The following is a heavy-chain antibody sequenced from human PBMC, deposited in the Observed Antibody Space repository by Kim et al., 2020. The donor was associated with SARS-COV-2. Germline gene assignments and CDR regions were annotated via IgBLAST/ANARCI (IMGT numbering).Heavy chain of an antibody. D-gene: IGHD3-10*01. Sequence: SETLSLTCTVSGGSISSSSYYWGWIRQPPGKGLEWIGSIYYSGITYYNPSLKSRVTISVDTSKNQFSLKLSSVTAADTAVYYCARQGSRGSGSYSDYWGQGTLVTVSS. CDR3: ARQGSRGSGSYSDY. J-gene: IGHJ4*02. CDR2: IYYSGIT. CDR1: GGSISSSSYY. V-gene: IGHV4-39*01.